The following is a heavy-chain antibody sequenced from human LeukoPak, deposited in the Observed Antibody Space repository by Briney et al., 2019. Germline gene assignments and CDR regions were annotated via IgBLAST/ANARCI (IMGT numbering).Heavy chain of an antibody. Sequence: GGSLRLSCAASGFTFSSYAMHWVRQAPGKGLEWVAVISYDGSNKYYADSVKGRFTISRDNSKNTLYLQMNSLRAEDTAVYYCARDFGGIGYCSSTSCFPLDHWGQGTLVTVSS. CDR2: ISYDGSNK. J-gene: IGHJ4*02. CDR3: ARDFGGIGYCSSTSCFPLDH. D-gene: IGHD2-2*01. V-gene: IGHV3-30-3*01. CDR1: GFTFSSYA.